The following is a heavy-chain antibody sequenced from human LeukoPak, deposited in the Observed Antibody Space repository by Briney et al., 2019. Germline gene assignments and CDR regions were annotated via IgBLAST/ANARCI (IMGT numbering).Heavy chain of an antibody. CDR1: GYSFTSYW. CDR3: ARRRDLYSGSYYPFDY. Sequence: AGESLKISCKGSGYSFTSYWIGWVRQMPGKGLEWMGIIYPGDSDTVYSPSFQGQVPISADKSISTAYLQWSSLKASDTAMYYCARRRDLYSGSYYPFDYWGQRTLVTVSS. V-gene: IGHV5-51*01. J-gene: IGHJ4*02. CDR2: IYPGDSDT. D-gene: IGHD1-26*01.